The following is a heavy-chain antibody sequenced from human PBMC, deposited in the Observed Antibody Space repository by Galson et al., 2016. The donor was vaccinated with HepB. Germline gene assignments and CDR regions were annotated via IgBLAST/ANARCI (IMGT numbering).Heavy chain of an antibody. CDR1: GFTFTNYW. CDR2: IKEDGTEK. V-gene: IGHV3-7*01. Sequence: SLRLSCAASGFTFTNYWMTWVRQAPGKGLEWVANIKEDGTEKCYADSVKGRFTISRDNARNSLYLQMNSLRAEETGIYYCAREGLADGSYFDYWGRGTLVTVS. CDR3: AREGLADGSYFDY. J-gene: IGHJ4*02. D-gene: IGHD5-24*01.